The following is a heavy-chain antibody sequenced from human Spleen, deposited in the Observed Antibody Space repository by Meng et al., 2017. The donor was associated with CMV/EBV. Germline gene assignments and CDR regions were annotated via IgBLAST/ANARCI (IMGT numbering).Heavy chain of an antibody. CDR2: IYYSGGT. CDR3: ARFGITATTPDY. J-gene: IGHJ4*02. D-gene: IGHD1-7*01. CDR1: GGSISSYY. Sequence: SETLSLTCTVSGGSISSYYWSWIRQPAGKGLEWIGYIYYSGGTNYNPSLKSRVTISVDTSKKQFSLKLRSVTHADTAVYFCARFGITATTPDYWGRGTLVTVSS. V-gene: IGHV4-59*01.